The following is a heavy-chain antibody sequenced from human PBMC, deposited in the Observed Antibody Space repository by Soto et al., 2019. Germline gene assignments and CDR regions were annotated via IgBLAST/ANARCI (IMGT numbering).Heavy chain of an antibody. Sequence: GGSLRLSCAASGFTFSSYGMHWVRQAPGKGLEWVAVISYDGSNKYYADSVKGRFTISRDNSKNTLYLQMNSLGAEDTAVYYCAKDPTVDSYYYYYYMDVWGKGTTVTVSS. J-gene: IGHJ6*03. CDR2: ISYDGSNK. D-gene: IGHD4-4*01. CDR1: GFTFSSYG. CDR3: AKDPTVDSYYYYYYMDV. V-gene: IGHV3-30*18.